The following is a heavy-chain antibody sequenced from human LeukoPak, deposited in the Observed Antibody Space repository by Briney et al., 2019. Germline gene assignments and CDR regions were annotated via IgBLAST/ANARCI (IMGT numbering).Heavy chain of an antibody. V-gene: IGHV3-23*01. J-gene: IGHJ4*02. CDR3: AKDMSQLEPFDY. Sequence: GGSLRLSCAASGFTFSSYAMSWVRQAPGKGLEWVSAVSGSGGSTYHADSVKGRFTISRDNSKNTLYLQMNSLRAEDTAVYYCAKDMSQLEPFDYWGQGTLVTVSS. D-gene: IGHD1-1*01. CDR2: VSGSGGST. CDR1: GFTFSSYA.